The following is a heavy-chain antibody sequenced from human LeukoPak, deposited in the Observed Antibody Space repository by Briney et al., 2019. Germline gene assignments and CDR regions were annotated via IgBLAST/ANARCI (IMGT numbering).Heavy chain of an antibody. J-gene: IGHJ4*02. CDR1: GFTFSGSA. V-gene: IGHV3-73*01. D-gene: IGHD6-13*01. Sequence: GGSLRLSCAASGFTFSGSAMHWVRQASGKGLEWVGRIRSKANSYATAYAASVKGRFTISRDDSKNTAYLQMNSLKTEDTAVYYCIRSTAAAGILSDYWGQGTLVTVSS. CDR2: IRSKANSYAT. CDR3: IRSTAAAGILSDY.